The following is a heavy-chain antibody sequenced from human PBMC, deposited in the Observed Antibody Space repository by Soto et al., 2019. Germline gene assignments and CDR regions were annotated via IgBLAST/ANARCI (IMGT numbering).Heavy chain of an antibody. CDR3: ARGGQLDYFDC. Sequence: SETLSLTCAVYGGSFSGYYWSWIRQPPGTVLEWIGEINHSGSTNYNPSLKSRVTISVDTSKNQFSLKLSCVTAADTAVYYCARGGQLDYFDCWGQGTLVTVSS. V-gene: IGHV4-34*01. CDR1: GGSFSGYY. D-gene: IGHD6-6*01. CDR2: INHSGST. J-gene: IGHJ4*02.